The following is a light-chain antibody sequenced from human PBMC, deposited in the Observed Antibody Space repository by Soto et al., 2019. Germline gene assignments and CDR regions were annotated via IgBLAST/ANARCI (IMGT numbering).Light chain of an antibody. CDR1: SSNTGAGYD. CDR3: QSYDCSLTVWV. V-gene: IGLV1-40*01. J-gene: IGLJ3*02. Sequence: QSALTPPPSVSGAPGQRVTISCTGSSSNTGAGYDVHWYQQLPGTVPKLLIYANSNRPSGVPDRFSGSKSGTSASLAITGLQAEDEADYYCQSYDCSLTVWVFGGGTKLTVL. CDR2: ANS.